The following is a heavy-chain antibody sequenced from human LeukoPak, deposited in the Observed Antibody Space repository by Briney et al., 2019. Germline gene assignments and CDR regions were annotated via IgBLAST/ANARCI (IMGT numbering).Heavy chain of an antibody. Sequence: SETLSLTCAVSGGSISSGGYSWSWIRQPPGKGLEWIGYIYHSGSTYYNPSLKSRVTISVDRSKNQFSQKLSSVTAADTAVYYCARRIAVAGSEFDYWGQGTLVTVSS. CDR2: IYHSGST. D-gene: IGHD6-19*01. CDR1: GGSISSGGYS. V-gene: IGHV4-30-2*01. CDR3: ARRIAVAGSEFDY. J-gene: IGHJ4*02.